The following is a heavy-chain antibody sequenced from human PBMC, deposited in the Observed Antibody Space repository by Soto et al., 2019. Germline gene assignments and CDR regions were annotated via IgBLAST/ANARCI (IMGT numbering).Heavy chain of an antibody. CDR3: ARGLRVRGANWFDP. D-gene: IGHD1-26*01. Sequence: PSETLSLPCTVSGGSISSGGYYWSWIRQHPGKGLEWIGYIYYSGSTYYNPSLKSRVTISVDTSKNQFSLKLSSVTAADTAVYYCARGLRVRGANWFDPWGQGTLVTVSS. CDR2: IYYSGST. J-gene: IGHJ5*02. V-gene: IGHV4-31*03. CDR1: GGSISSGGYY.